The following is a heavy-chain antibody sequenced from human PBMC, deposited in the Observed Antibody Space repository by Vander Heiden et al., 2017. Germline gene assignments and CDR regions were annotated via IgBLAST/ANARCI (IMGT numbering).Heavy chain of an antibody. Sequence: HVQLVQSGAEVKQPGASVKVSCKAPVHTSTDFPIHWVRQAPGQGLDREGRINPANGKRQLSRNFQGRNNITKDQTTNTIYEEVGWLKSERKANFFCSREEKGPTNPFDYWGQGSLGTVSS. CDR2: INPANGKR. CDR3: SREEKGPTNPFDY. J-gene: IGHJ4*02. V-gene: IGHV1-3*01. D-gene: IGHD2-2*01. CDR1: VHTSTDFP.